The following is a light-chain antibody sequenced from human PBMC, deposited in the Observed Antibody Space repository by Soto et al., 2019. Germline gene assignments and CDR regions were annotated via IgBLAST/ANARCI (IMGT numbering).Light chain of an antibody. CDR3: SSYTTSNTHV. V-gene: IGLV2-14*01. Sequence: QYALTQPASVSGSPGQSITISCTGTSSDVGTYNYVSWYQHRPGKAPKLMIYDVSYRPSGVSNRFSGSKSANTASLTISGLQAEDEADYYCSSYTTSNTHVFGGGTKLTVL. J-gene: IGLJ3*02. CDR2: DVS. CDR1: SSDVGTYNY.